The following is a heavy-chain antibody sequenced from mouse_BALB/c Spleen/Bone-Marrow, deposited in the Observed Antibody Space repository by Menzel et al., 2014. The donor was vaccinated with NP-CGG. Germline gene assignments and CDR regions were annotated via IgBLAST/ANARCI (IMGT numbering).Heavy chain of an antibody. CDR2: IFPGDSTT. V-gene: IGHV1-85*01. CDR1: GNTFTSYD. Sequence: QVQLQHSGVELVKPGASVKLSCKASGNTFTSYDINWVRQRPEQGLEWIGWIFPGDSTTKYNEKFKGKATLSTDKSSSTVHMQLSRLTSEDSAVYFCVRSRLRDWYFDVWGAGTTVTISS. CDR3: VRSRLRDWYFDV. D-gene: IGHD1-2*01. J-gene: IGHJ1*01.